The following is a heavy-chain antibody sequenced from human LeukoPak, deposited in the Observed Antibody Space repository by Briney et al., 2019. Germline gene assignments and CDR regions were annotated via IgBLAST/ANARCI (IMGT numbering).Heavy chain of an antibody. CDR3: AKLVASGTSRNFDY. Sequence: PGGSLRLSCAASGFTFSSYAMNWVRQAPGKGLERVSAIGDIGGTFYADSVKGRFTISRDNSKNTVYLQMNSLGAEDTAVYYCAKLVASGTSRNFDYWGQGTLVTVSS. V-gene: IGHV3-23*01. CDR1: GFTFSSYA. J-gene: IGHJ4*02. D-gene: IGHD6-13*01. CDR2: IGDIGGT.